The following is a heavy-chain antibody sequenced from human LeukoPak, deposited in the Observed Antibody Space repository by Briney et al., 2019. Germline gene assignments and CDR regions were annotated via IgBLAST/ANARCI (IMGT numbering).Heavy chain of an antibody. V-gene: IGHV3-11*01. J-gene: IGHJ3*02. Sequence: GGSLRLSCAASGFTFDDYGMSWVRQAPGKGLEWVSYISSSGSTIYYADSVKGRFTISRDNAKNSLYLQMNSLRAEDTAVYYCAREVTWLNAFDIWGQGTMVTVSS. D-gene: IGHD3-22*01. CDR3: AREVTWLNAFDI. CDR1: GFTFDDYG. CDR2: ISSSGSTI.